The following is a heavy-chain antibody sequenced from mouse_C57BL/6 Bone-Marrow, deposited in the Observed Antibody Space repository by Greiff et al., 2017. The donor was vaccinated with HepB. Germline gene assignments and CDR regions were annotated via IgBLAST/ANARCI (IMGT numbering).Heavy chain of an antibody. J-gene: IGHJ3*01. CDR3: AKLYYLAY. CDR1: GFSLTTHG. Sequence: VQLKESGPGLVQPSQSLSITCTVTGFSLTTHGVHWVRQSPGKGLEWLGVIWRGGSTDYNAAFMSRLSITKDNSKSQVFFIRNSMLADDTAIYYCAKLYYLAYWGQGTLVTVSA. V-gene: IGHV2-5*01. CDR2: IWRGGST. D-gene: IGHD1-1*01.